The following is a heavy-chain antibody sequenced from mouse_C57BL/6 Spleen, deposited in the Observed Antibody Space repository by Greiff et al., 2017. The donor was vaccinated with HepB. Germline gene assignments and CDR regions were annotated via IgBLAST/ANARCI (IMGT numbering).Heavy chain of an antibody. Sequence: EVMLVESGGGLVKPGGSLKLSCAASGFTFSDYGMHWVRQAPEKGLEWVAYISSGSSTIYYADTVKGRFTISRDNAKNTLFLQMTSLRSEDTAMYYCARGDYGSSYVYAMDYWGQGTSVTVSS. CDR3: ARGDYGSSYVYAMDY. J-gene: IGHJ4*01. D-gene: IGHD1-1*01. CDR1: GFTFSDYG. V-gene: IGHV5-17*01. CDR2: ISSGSSTI.